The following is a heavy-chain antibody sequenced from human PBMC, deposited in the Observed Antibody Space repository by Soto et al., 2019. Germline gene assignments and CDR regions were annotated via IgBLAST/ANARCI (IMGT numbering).Heavy chain of an antibody. V-gene: IGHV3-23*01. CDR1: GFTFSSYA. J-gene: IGHJ3*02. Sequence: EVQLLESGGGLVQPGGSLRLSCAASGFTFSSYAMTWVRQAPGKGLEWVSAISGGGGSTYYADSVKGRFTISRDNSKNTLYLQMNSLRADDTAVYYCAKARLSEWLLGDGFDIWGQGTMVTVSS. CDR3: AKARLSEWLLGDGFDI. D-gene: IGHD3-3*01. CDR2: ISGGGGST.